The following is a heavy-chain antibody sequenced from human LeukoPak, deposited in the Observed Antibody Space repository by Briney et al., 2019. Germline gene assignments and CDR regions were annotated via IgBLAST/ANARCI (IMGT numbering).Heavy chain of an antibody. CDR2: TYYKSAWYN. V-gene: IGHV6-1*01. J-gene: IGHJ4*02. CDR1: GDSVSRDSIA. CDR3: ARGTGWPHFDY. D-gene: IGHD6-19*01. Sequence: SQTLSLTCAVSGDSVSRDSIAWNWIRQSPSRGLEWLGRTYYKSAWYNDYAVHMKSRITISPDTSKNQFSLQLNSVTPDDTAVYYCARGTGWPHFDYWGQGILVTVSS.